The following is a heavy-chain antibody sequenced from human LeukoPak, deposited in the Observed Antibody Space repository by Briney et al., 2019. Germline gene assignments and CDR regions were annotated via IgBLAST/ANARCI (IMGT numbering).Heavy chain of an antibody. J-gene: IGHJ4*02. CDR1: GFTFDDYA. Sequence: PGRSLRLSCAASGFTFDDYAMHWVRQAPGKGLEWVSGISWNSGSIGYADSVKGRFTISRDNAKNSLYLQMNSLRAEDTAVYYCARVRCSGGSCLVNYWGQGTLVTVSS. CDR2: ISWNSGSI. V-gene: IGHV3-9*01. D-gene: IGHD2-15*01. CDR3: ARVRCSGGSCLVNY.